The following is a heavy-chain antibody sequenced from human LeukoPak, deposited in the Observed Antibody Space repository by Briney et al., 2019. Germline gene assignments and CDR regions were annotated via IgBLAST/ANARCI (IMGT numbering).Heavy chain of an antibody. J-gene: IGHJ6*03. V-gene: IGHV4-39*07. CDR3: ARRTYYYGSGSYFGHYYYYMDV. CDR2: IYYSGST. D-gene: IGHD3-10*01. CDR1: GGSISSSSYY. Sequence: PSETLSLTCTVSGGSISSSSYYWGWIRQPPGKGLEWIGSIYYSGSTYYNPSLKSRVTISVDTSKNQFSLKLSSVTAADTAVYYCARRTYYYGSGSYFGHYYYYMDVWGKGTTVTISS.